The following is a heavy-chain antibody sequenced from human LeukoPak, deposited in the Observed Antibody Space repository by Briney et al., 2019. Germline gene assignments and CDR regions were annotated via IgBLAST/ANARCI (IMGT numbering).Heavy chain of an antibody. J-gene: IGHJ4*02. CDR2: IHPTGST. CDR3: ARAHSGFYLDA. CDR1: GGFLGTFY. D-gene: IGHD3-22*01. Sequence: SETLSLTCTVSGGFLGTFYWSWIRQSAGKGLEYIGRIHPTGSTNYKPSLKSRVTMSIDTSKNQFSMTLQFVTAADTAVYFCARAHSGFYLDAWGQGTLVTVSS. V-gene: IGHV4-4*07.